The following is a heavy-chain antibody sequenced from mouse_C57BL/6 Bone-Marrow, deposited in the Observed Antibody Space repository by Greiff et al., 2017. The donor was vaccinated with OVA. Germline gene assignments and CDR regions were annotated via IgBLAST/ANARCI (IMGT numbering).Heavy chain of an antibody. CDR3: ARSGGGRDFDY. J-gene: IGHJ2*01. V-gene: IGHV1-63*01. D-gene: IGHD3-1*01. Sequence: QVQLKQSGAELVRPGTSVKMSCKASGYTFTNYWIGWAKQRPGHGLEWIGDIYPGGGYTNYNEKFKGKATLTADKSSSTAYMQFSSLTSEDSAIYYCARSGGGRDFDYWGQGTTLTVSS. CDR1: GYTFTNYW. CDR2: IYPGGGYT.